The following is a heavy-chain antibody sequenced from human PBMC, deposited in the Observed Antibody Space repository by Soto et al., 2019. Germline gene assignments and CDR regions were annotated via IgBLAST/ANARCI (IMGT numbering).Heavy chain of an antibody. J-gene: IGHJ6*02. CDR3: ARAVVPAAMGYYYYGMDV. D-gene: IGHD2-2*01. Sequence: ASVKVSCKASGYTFTGYYMHWVRQAPGQGPEWMGWINPNSGGTNYAQKFQGWVTMTRDTSISTAYMELSRLRSDDTAVYYCARAVVPAAMGYYYYGMDVWGQGTTVTVSS. CDR1: GYTFTGYY. CDR2: INPNSGGT. V-gene: IGHV1-2*04.